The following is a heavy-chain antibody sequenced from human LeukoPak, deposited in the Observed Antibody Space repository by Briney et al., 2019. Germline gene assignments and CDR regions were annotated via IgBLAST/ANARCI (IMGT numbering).Heavy chain of an antibody. CDR1: GFIFSRYD. J-gene: IGHJ3*02. Sequence: GGSLRLSCAASGFIFSRYDIHWVRQATGKGLEWVSAIGSAGDTYYTDSVKGRITITRDTGKNSFYLQMNSRRAGNTAVYYCARGFAVAGTSAFDIWGQGTMVTVSS. V-gene: IGHV3-13*04. CDR3: ARGFAVAGTSAFDI. CDR2: IGSAGDT. D-gene: IGHD6-19*01.